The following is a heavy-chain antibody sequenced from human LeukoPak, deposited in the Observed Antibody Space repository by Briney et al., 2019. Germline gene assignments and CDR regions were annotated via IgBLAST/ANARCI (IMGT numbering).Heavy chain of an antibody. Sequence: PSETLSLTCTVSGGSISSGGYYWSWIRQHPGKGLEWIGYIYYSGSTYYNPSLKSRVTISVDTSKNQFSLKLSSVTAADTAVYYCARDLIRYFDWSFDYWGQGTLVTVSS. V-gene: IGHV4-31*03. CDR1: GGSISSGGYY. CDR2: IYYSGST. D-gene: IGHD3-9*01. CDR3: ARDLIRYFDWSFDY. J-gene: IGHJ4*02.